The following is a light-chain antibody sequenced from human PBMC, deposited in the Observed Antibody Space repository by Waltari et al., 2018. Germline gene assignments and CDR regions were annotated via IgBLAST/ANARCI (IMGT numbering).Light chain of an antibody. Sequence: CRNSQTVENTYLDWDQQKLGQAPRLRISGISIRATGIPGRFRGSGSGTDFTLTISRLEPEDFAVYFCQQYTHSPWTFGQGTRVEVK. CDR2: GIS. CDR1: QTVENTY. J-gene: IGKJ1*01. V-gene: IGKV3-20*01. CDR3: QQYTHSPWT.